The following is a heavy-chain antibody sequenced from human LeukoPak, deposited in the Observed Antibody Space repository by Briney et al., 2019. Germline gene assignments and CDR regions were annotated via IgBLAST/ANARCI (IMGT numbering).Heavy chain of an antibody. CDR1: VYTFTSYD. J-gene: IGHJ6*02. CDR2: MNPNICNT. CDR3: ARGTARSWYEGGLLANYYGMDV. Sequence: ASVKVSCKGSVYTFTSYDINWVRQATGQGLEWMVWMNPNICNTGYAQKFQGRVTMTRNPSISTAYMELSSLRSEDTAVYYCARGTARSWYEGGLLANYYGMDVWGQGTTVTVSS. V-gene: IGHV1-8*01. D-gene: IGHD6-13*01.